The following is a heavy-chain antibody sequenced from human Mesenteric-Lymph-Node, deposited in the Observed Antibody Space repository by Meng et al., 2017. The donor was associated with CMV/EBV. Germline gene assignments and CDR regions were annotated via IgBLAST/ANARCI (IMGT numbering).Heavy chain of an antibody. CDR1: GGSFSGYY. CDR3: ARGSSYDILTGYFDY. J-gene: IGHJ4*02. D-gene: IGHD3-9*01. Sequence: QVQVHQGGGGLLEPSETLSGTCAVYGGSFSGYYWNWIRQSPEKGLEWIWEINHSGSTTYNPSFTSRIIISVDTSTNQISLNMSSVTAADTAVYYCARGSSYDILTGYFDYWGQGALVTVSS. CDR2: INHSGST. V-gene: IGHV4-34*01.